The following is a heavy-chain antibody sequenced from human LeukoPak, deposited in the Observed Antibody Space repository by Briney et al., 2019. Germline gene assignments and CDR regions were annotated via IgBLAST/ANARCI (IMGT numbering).Heavy chain of an antibody. Sequence: SSETRSLTCAVYGGSFSGYYWSWIRQPPGKGLEWMGEINHSGSTNYNPSLKSRVTISVDTSKNEFSLNLSSVTAEDTAVYYCARGAYGYPDYWGQGTLVTVSS. CDR2: INHSGST. D-gene: IGHD5-24*01. CDR3: ARGAYGYPDY. CDR1: GGSFSGYY. J-gene: IGHJ4*02. V-gene: IGHV4-34*01.